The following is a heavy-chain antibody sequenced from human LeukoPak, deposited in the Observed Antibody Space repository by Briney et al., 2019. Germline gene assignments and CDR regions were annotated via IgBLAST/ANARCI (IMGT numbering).Heavy chain of an antibody. Sequence: GGSLRLSCAASGFLFSSYEMNWVRQAPGKGLEWVSYISTSGGTIYYADSVKGRFTISRDNAKNSLYLQMNSLRAEDTAVYYCAKEGKSSSWANDAFDIWGQGTMVTVSS. CDR1: GFLFSSYE. D-gene: IGHD6-13*01. CDR2: ISTSGGTI. J-gene: IGHJ3*02. CDR3: AKEGKSSSWANDAFDI. V-gene: IGHV3-48*03.